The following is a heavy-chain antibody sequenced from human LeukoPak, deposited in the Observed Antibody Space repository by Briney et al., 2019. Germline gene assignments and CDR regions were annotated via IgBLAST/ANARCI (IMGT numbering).Heavy chain of an antibody. CDR2: IYYSGST. V-gene: IGHV4-39*07. D-gene: IGHD5-12*01. Sequence: SETLSLTCTVSGGSISSYYWSWIRQPPGKGLEWIGSIYYSGSTYYNPSPKSRVTISVDTSKNQFSLKLSSVTAADTAVYYCARGPGYGLNWFDPWGQGTLVTVSS. CDR1: GGSISSYY. J-gene: IGHJ5*02. CDR3: ARGPGYGLNWFDP.